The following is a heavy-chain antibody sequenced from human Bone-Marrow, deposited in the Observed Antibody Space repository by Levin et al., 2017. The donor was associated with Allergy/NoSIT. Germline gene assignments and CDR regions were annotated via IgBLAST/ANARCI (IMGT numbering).Heavy chain of an antibody. CDR2: ISYDGSNK. V-gene: IGHV3-30*18. CDR1: GFTFSSYG. Sequence: LSLTCAASGFTFSSYGMHWVRQAPGKGLEWGAVISYDGSNKYYADSVKGRFTISRDNSKNTLYLQMNSLRAEDTAVYYCAKGSGGGSCYLFDYWGQGTLVTVSS. D-gene: IGHD2-15*01. CDR3: AKGSGGGSCYLFDY. J-gene: IGHJ4*02.